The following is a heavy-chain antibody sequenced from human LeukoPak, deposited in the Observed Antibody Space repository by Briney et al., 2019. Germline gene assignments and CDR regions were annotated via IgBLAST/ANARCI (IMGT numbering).Heavy chain of an antibody. CDR3: ASLDRSEIP. J-gene: IGHJ5*02. V-gene: IGHV3-64*01. CDR1: GFSFDKFG. Sequence: GGSLRLSCVASGFSFDKFGMHWVRQAPGKGLEYVSSVSADESGKYYTKSVRGRFSISRDNSKNTMYLQLGNLRPDDMGIYYCASLDRSEIPWGPGTLVTVSS. CDR2: VSADESGK. D-gene: IGHD1-26*01.